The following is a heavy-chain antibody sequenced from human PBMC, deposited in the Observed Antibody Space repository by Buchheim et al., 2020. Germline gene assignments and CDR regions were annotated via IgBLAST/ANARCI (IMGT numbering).Heavy chain of an antibody. J-gene: IGHJ6*02. CDR1: GGTFSSSD. D-gene: IGHD3-22*01. CDR2: IIPILGTP. V-gene: IGHV1-69*01. CDR3: MSRGVYYDRSGPAYYYYGMDV. Sequence: QEQVVQSGAEVKEPGSSVKVSCRASGGTFSSSDISWVRQAPGQGLEWMGGIIPILGTPNYAQSFQGRVTITADESATTAYMELSSLRSDDTAVYYCMSRGVYYDRSGPAYYYYGMDVWGQGTT.